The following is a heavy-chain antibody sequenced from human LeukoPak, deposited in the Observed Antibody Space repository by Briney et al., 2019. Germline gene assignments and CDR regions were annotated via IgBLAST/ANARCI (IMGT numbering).Heavy chain of an antibody. CDR1: GFTFNNYA. CDR3: ARISPPYYMDV. V-gene: IGHV3-30*04. Sequence: GGSLRLSCAASGFTFNNYAMHWVRQAPGKGLERVAVISYDGSNKYYADSVKGRFTISRDNAKNSLYLQMNSLRAEDTAVYYCARISPPYYMDVWGKGTTVTVSS. J-gene: IGHJ6*03. CDR2: ISYDGSNK.